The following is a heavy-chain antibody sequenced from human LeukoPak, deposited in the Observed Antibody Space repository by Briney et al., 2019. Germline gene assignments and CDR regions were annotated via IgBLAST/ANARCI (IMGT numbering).Heavy chain of an antibody. D-gene: IGHD3-9*01. Sequence: PSETLSLTCTVSGGSISSYYWSWIRQPPGKGLEWIGYIYYSGSTNYNPSLKSRVTISVDTSKNQFSLKLSSVTAADTAVYYCARDRRDWYPGAFDIWGQGTMVTVSS. J-gene: IGHJ3*02. CDR2: IYYSGST. CDR3: ARDRRDWYPGAFDI. V-gene: IGHV4-59*01. CDR1: GGSISSYY.